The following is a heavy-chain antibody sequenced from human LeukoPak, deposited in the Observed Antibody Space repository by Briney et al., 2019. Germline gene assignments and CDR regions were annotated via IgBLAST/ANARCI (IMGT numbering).Heavy chain of an antibody. D-gene: IGHD1-1*01. CDR3: ARDTKN. CDR1: GLTVGTNY. V-gene: IGHV3-53*01. Sequence: GGSLRLSCAASGLTVGTNYMSWVRQAPGKGLEWVSIIYSGGSTYYADSVKGRFTISRDNSKNTLYLQMNSLRAEDTAIYYCARDTKNWGQGTLVTVSS. J-gene: IGHJ4*02. CDR2: IYSGGST.